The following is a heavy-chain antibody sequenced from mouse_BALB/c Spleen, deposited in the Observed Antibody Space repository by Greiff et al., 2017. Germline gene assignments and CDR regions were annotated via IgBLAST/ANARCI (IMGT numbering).Heavy chain of an antibody. CDR1: GFTFSSFG. Sequence: EVMLVESGGGLVQPGGSRKLSCAASGFTFSSFGMHWVRQAPEKGLEWVAYISSGSSTIYYADTVKGRFTISRDNPKNTLFLQMTSLRSEDTAMYYCARSDVRGAMDDWGQGTSVTVSS. D-gene: IGHD2-14*01. J-gene: IGHJ4*01. V-gene: IGHV5-17*02. CDR3: ARSDVRGAMDD. CDR2: ISSGSSTI.